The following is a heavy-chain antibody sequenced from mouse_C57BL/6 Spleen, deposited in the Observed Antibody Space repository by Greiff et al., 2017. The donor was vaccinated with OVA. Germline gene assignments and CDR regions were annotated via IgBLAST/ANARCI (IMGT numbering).Heavy chain of an antibody. Sequence: DVKLVESGPGLVKPSQSLSLTCSVTGYSITSGYYWNWIRQFPGNKLEWMCYISYDGSNNYNPSLKNRISITRDTAKNQFFLKLNSVTTEDTATYYCARDGITTSMDYWGQGTSVTVSS. J-gene: IGHJ4*01. V-gene: IGHV3-6*01. CDR3: ARDGITTSMDY. D-gene: IGHD1-1*01. CDR1: GYSITSGYY. CDR2: ISYDGSN.